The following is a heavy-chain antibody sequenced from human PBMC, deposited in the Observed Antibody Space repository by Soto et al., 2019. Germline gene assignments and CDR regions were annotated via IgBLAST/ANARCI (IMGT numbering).Heavy chain of an antibody. CDR1: GFTFSEYS. Sequence: PGGSLRLSCAASGFTFSEYSMHWVRQAPGKGLQYVSTISSDGDITYYADSVKGRFTISRDNSKNTLYLQMNSLRPEDTAVYYCVKVSTFYDILTGYYSTNSFDTWGQGTLVTVSS. CDR3: VKVSTFYDILTGYYSTNSFDT. J-gene: IGHJ5*02. D-gene: IGHD3-9*01. CDR2: ISSDGDIT. V-gene: IGHV3-64D*06.